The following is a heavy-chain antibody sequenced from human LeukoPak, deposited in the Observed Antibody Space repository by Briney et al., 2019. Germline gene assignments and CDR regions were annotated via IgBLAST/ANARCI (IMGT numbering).Heavy chain of an antibody. CDR1: GFTFSSYS. CDR2: ISSSSSTI. CDR3: ARVNYYDSSGYYEGPYDAFDI. J-gene: IGHJ3*02. V-gene: IGHV3-48*01. Sequence: GGSLRLSCAASGFTFSSYSMNWVRQAPGKGLEWVSYISSSSSTIYYADSVKGRFTISRDNAKNSLYLQMNSLRAEDTAVYYCARVNYYDSSGYYEGPYDAFDIWGQGTMVTVSS. D-gene: IGHD3-22*01.